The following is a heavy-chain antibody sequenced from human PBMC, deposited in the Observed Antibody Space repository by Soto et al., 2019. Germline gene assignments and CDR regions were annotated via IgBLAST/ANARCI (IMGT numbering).Heavy chain of an antibody. CDR1: GFTFSSYA. CDR2: ISYDGSNK. V-gene: IGHV3-30-3*01. Sequence: QVQLVESGGGVVQPGRSLRLSCAASGFTFSSYAMHWVRQAPGKGLEWVAVISYDGSNKYYADSVKGRFTISRDNSKKTLYRQMNSLRAEDTAVYYCARGGGCISTSCYLVDDYYGMDVWGQGTTVTVSS. D-gene: IGHD2-2*01. CDR3: ARGGGCISTSCYLVDDYYGMDV. J-gene: IGHJ6*02.